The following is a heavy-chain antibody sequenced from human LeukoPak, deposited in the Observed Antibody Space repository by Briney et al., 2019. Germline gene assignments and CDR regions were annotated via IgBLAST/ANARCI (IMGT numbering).Heavy chain of an antibody. J-gene: IGHJ3*02. CDR3: ASRPMPPRYCSSTSCYTGNDAFDI. V-gene: IGHV1-69*13. CDR2: IIPIFGTA. CDR1: GGTFSSYA. Sequence: ASVKVSCKASGGTFSSYAISWVRQAPGQGLEWMGGIIPIFGTANYAQKFQGRVTITADESTSTAYMELSSLRSEATAVYYCASRPMPPRYCSSTSCYTGNDAFDIWGQGTMVTVSS. D-gene: IGHD2-2*02.